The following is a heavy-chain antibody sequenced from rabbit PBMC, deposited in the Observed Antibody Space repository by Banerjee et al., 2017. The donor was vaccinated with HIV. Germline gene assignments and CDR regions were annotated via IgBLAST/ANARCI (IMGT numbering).Heavy chain of an antibody. CDR2: INGGSSDNT. V-gene: IGHV1S45*01. CDR3: ARCSNVNYLEYRL. J-gene: IGHJ4*01. Sequence: QEQLVESGGGLVQPEGSLTLTCTASGFSFSSNYYMCWVRQAPGKGLEWIACINGGSSDNTYYASWAKGRFTISKTSSTTVTLQMTSLTAADTATYFCARCSNVNYLEYRLWGPGTLVTVS. D-gene: IGHD1-1*01. CDR1: GFSFSSNYY.